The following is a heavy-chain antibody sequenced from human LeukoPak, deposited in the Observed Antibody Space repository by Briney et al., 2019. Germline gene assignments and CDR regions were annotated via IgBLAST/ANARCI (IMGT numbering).Heavy chain of an antibody. Sequence: SETLSLTCTVSGGSISSYYWSWIRQPPGKGLEWIGYIYYSGSTNYNPSLKSRVTIPVDTSKNQFSLKLSSVTAADTAVYYCARDGEMAAFDYWGQGTLVTVSS. J-gene: IGHJ4*02. CDR1: GGSISSYY. CDR3: ARDGEMAAFDY. CDR2: IYYSGST. D-gene: IGHD5-24*01. V-gene: IGHV4-59*01.